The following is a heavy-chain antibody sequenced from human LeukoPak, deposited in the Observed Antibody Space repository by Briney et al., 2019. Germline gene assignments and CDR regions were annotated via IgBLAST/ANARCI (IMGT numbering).Heavy chain of an antibody. CDR1: GDALSRYY. CDR3: ASETGGSSCTEY. D-gene: IGHD6-13*01. J-gene: IGHJ4*02. V-gene: IGHV4-59*08. CDR2: FHHRGST. Sequence: SETLCLTCTVSGDALSRYYWRWIRQPPGKGLEWFGYFHHRGSTKYNPSLESQIHMSVATSNNQFSLKLSSVTAAYPAVYYCASETGGSSCTEYWGQGTLVTVSS.